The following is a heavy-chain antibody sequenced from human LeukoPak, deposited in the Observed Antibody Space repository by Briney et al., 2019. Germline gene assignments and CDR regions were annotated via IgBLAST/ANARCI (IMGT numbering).Heavy chain of an antibody. J-gene: IGHJ4*02. V-gene: IGHV3-53*05. CDR3: ARATILEWLLLGY. Sequence: PGGSLRLSCAASGFTVSSNYMSWVRQAPGKGLEWVSVIYSGGSTYYADSVKGRFTISRDNSKNTLYLQMNSLRAEDTAVYYCARATILEWLLLGYWGQGTLVTVSS. CDR2: IYSGGST. CDR1: GFTVSSNY. D-gene: IGHD3-3*01.